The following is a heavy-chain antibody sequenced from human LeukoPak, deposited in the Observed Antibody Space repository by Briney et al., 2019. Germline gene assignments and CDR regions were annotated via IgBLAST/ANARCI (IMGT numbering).Heavy chain of an antibody. CDR1: GGSFSGYY. D-gene: IGHD3-10*01. V-gene: IGHV4-34*01. J-gene: IGHJ5*02. Sequence: SETLSLTCAVYGGSFSGYYWSWIRQPPGKGLEWIGEINHSGSTNYNPSLKSRVTISVDTSKNQFSLKLSSLTAADAAVYYCARHHGSGNKSPWFDAWGQGTLVTVSS. CDR2: INHSGST. CDR3: ARHHGSGNKSPWFDA.